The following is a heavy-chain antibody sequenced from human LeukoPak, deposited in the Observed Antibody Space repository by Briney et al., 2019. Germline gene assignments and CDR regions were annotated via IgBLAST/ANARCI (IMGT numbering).Heavy chain of an antibody. CDR2: IYYSGST. D-gene: IGHD3-10*01. Sequence: SETLSLTGTVSGGSISSYYWSWIRQPPGKGLEWIGYIYYSGSTNYNPSLKSRVTISVDTSKNQFSLKLSSVTAADTAVYYCARELWPIGVDVWGQGTTVTVSS. CDR3: ARELWPIGVDV. CDR1: GGSISSYY. J-gene: IGHJ6*02. V-gene: IGHV4-59*01.